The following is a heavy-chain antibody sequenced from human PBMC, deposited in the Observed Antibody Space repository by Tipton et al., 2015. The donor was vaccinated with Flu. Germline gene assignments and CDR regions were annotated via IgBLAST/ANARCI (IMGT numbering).Heavy chain of an antibody. J-gene: IGHJ4*02. Sequence: QLVQSGAEVKKPGESLKISCKGSGYSFTGYWIGWVRQMPGKGLEWMGIIYPGDSDTRYSPSFQGQVTISADKSISTAYLQWSSLKASDTAMYYCATSTEDYYDSSGYYGGWDYWGQGTLVTVSS. CDR2: IYPGDSDT. V-gene: IGHV5-51*03. CDR1: GYSFTGYW. D-gene: IGHD3-22*01. CDR3: ATSTEDYYDSSGYYGGWDY.